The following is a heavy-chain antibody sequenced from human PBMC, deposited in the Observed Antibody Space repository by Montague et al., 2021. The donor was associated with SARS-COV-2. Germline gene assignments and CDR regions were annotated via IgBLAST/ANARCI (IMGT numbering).Heavy chain of an antibody. J-gene: IGHJ4*02. CDR2: IYSSGTT. V-gene: IGHV4-39*07. CDR1: GGSIGTSSHF. Sequence: SETLSLTCTVPGGSIGTSSHFWGWVRQPPGKGLEWIGIIYSSGTTSYIPSLESRLTISSDTSKNQFSLRLASVTAADTAVYYCARFREAGDVLDYWGQGNPVTVSS. D-gene: IGHD7-27*01. CDR3: ARFREAGDVLDY.